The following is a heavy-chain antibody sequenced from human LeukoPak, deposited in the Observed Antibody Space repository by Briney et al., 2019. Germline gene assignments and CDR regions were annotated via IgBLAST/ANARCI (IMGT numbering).Heavy chain of an antibody. V-gene: IGHV3-30*18. CDR3: AKDRMEGITIFGVVTPTFDY. J-gene: IGHJ4*02. Sequence: GRSLRLSCAASGFIFSNYGINWVRQAPGKGLEWVAVISYDGRSKNYADSVKGRSTISRDTSKDIVYLQMDSLRIDDTAVYYCAKDRMEGITIFGVVTPTFDYWGQGALVTVSS. CDR2: ISYDGRSK. CDR1: GFIFSNYG. D-gene: IGHD3-3*01.